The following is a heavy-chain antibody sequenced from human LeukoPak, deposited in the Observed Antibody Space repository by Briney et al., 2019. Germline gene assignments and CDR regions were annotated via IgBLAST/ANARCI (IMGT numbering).Heavy chain of an antibody. D-gene: IGHD3-10*01. J-gene: IGHJ3*02. Sequence: GGSLRLSCAASGFSFSSFAMSWVRQAPGKGLDWVSAISGSGDFTYQADSVKGRFTISRDHSKSTLYLQINGLRAEDTAVYYCAKTNYYGSGTYRDAFDIWGQGTMVSVSS. CDR1: GFSFSSFA. CDR2: ISGSGDFT. CDR3: AKTNYYGSGTYRDAFDI. V-gene: IGHV3-23*01.